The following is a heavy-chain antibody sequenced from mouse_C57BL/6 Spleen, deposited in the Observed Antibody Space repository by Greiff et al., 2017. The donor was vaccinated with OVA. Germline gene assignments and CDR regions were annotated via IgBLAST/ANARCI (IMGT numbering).Heavy chain of an antibody. CDR3: AREGLRGAMDY. Sequence: DVKLVESEGGLVQPGSSMKLSCTASGFTFSDYYMAWVRQVPEKGLEWVANINYDGSSTYYLDSLKSRFIISRDNAKNILYLQMSSLKSEDTATYYCAREGLRGAMDYWGQGTSVTVSS. D-gene: IGHD2-4*01. J-gene: IGHJ4*01. V-gene: IGHV5-16*01. CDR1: GFTFSDYY. CDR2: INYDGSST.